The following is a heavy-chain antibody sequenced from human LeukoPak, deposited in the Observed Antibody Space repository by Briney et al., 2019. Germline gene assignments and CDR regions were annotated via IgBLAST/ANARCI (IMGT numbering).Heavy chain of an antibody. J-gene: IGHJ6*02. CDR2: ISAYNGNT. CDR1: GYTFTSYG. D-gene: IGHD3-3*01. CDR3: ARGGHYDFWSGTYYYGMDV. V-gene: IGHV1-18*04. Sequence: ASVKVSCKASGYTFTSYGISWVRQAPGQGLEWMGWISAYNGNTNYAQKLQGRVTMTTDTSTSTAYMELRSLRSDDTAVYYCARGGHYDFWSGTYYYGMDVWGQGTTVTVSS.